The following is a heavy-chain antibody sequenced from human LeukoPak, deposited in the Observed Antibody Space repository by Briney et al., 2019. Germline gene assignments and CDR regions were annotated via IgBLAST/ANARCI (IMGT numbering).Heavy chain of an antibody. V-gene: IGHV4-39*01. CDR3: ARHPRDCSSTSCYSDY. CDR1: GGSISSSSYY. D-gene: IGHD2-2*01. CDR2: IFYSGST. Sequence: SETLSLTCTVSGGSISSSSYYWGWIRQPPGRGLEWIGSIFYSGSTYNNPSLESRVTISVDTSKNQFSLKMSSVTAADTAVYYCARHPRDCSSTSCYSDYWGQGTLVTVSS. J-gene: IGHJ4*02.